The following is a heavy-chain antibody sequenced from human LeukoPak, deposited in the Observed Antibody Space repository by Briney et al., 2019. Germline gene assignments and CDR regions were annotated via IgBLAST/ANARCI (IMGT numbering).Heavy chain of an antibody. Sequence: GGSLRLSCAASGFTFSSYSMNWVRQAPGKGLEWVSSISSSSYIYYADSVKGRFTISRDNAKNSLYLQMNSLRAEDTAVYYCARVVYYDSSGYPVGAFDIWGQGTMVTVSS. CDR3: ARVVYYDSSGYPVGAFDI. CDR2: ISSSSYI. D-gene: IGHD3-22*01. V-gene: IGHV3-21*01. J-gene: IGHJ3*02. CDR1: GFTFSSYS.